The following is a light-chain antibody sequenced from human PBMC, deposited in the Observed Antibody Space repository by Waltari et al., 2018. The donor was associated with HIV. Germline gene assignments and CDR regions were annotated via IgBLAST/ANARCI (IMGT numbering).Light chain of an antibody. CDR3: SSYSSVNTFVV. Sequence: QSALTQPASVSGSPGQSITISCTGSSSDIGRSYHVPWYQQFPGKAPKLLITDVIRRPLGVSDRFSGSKSGNTASLTISGLQAEDEASYFCSSYSSVNTFVVFGGGTKVTVL. CDR2: DVI. J-gene: IGLJ2*01. V-gene: IGLV2-14*03. CDR1: SSDIGRSYH.